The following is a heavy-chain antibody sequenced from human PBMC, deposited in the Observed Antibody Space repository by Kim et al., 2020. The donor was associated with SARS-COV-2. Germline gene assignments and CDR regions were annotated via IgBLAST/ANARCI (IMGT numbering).Heavy chain of an antibody. CDR2: IYYSGST. CDR1: GGSISSGGYY. J-gene: IGHJ4*02. Sequence: SETLSLTCTVSGGSISSGGYYWSWIRQHPGKGLEWIGYIYYSGSTYYNPSLKSRVTISVDTSKNQFSLKLSSVTAADTAVYYCARGPNYYDSSGYYPPFDYWGQGTLVTVSS. CDR3: ARGPNYYDSSGYYPPFDY. D-gene: IGHD3-22*01. V-gene: IGHV4-31*03.